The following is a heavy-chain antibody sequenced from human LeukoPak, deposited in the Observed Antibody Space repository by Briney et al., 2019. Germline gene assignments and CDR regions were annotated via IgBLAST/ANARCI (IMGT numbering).Heavy chain of an antibody. CDR2: INPYNGNT. J-gene: IGHJ4*02. Sequence: ASVKVSCKASGYTFTTYGISWVRQAPGQGLEWMGWINPYNGNTNYAQKPQGRVTLTTDTSTSTGYTELRSLRSDDTAVYYCAREIYGRFDFWGQGTLVTVSS. CDR1: GYTFTTYG. V-gene: IGHV1-18*01. D-gene: IGHD4-17*01. CDR3: AREIYGRFDF.